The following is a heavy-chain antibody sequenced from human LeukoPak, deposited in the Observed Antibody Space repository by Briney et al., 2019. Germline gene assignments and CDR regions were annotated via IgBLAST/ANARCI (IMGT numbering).Heavy chain of an antibody. J-gene: IGHJ4*02. CDR2: IYYSGST. D-gene: IGHD6-13*01. V-gene: IGHV4-59*01. CDR3: ARDPRLKMAYSSSWYVY. CDR1: GGSISSYY. Sequence: PSETLSLTCTVSGGSISSYYWSWIRQPPGKGLEWIGYIYYSGSTNYNPSLKSRVTISVDTSKNHFSLKLSSVIAADTAVYYCARDPRLKMAYSSSWYVYWGQGTLVTVSS.